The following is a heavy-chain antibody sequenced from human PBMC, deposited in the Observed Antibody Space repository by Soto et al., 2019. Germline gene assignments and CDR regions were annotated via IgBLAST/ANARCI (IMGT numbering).Heavy chain of an antibody. CDR2: IIPIFGTA. J-gene: IGHJ3*02. CDR1: GGTFSSYA. D-gene: IGHD3-10*01. V-gene: IGHV1-69*06. Sequence: PSVKVSCKASGGTFSSYAISWVRQAPGQGLEWMGGIIPIFGTATYAQKFQGRVTITADTSPSTAYMELSSLRSEDTADYYCARERTYYYGSGSGYSDETYAFDIWGQGTMVTVSS. CDR3: ARERTYYYGSGSGYSDETYAFDI.